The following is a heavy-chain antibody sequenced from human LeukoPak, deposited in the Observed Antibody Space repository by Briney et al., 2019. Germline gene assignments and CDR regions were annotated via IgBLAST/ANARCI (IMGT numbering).Heavy chain of an antibody. J-gene: IGHJ4*02. V-gene: IGHV3-30*18. Sequence: GGSLRLSCAASGFTFSSYGMHWVRQAPGKGLEWVAVISYDGSNKYYADSVKGRFTISRDNSKNTLWLQMNTLRAEDTAIYYCAKGAGTNGWYVPDYWGQGTLVTVSS. CDR1: GFTFSSYG. CDR3: AKGAGTNGWYVPDY. D-gene: IGHD6-19*01. CDR2: ISYDGSNK.